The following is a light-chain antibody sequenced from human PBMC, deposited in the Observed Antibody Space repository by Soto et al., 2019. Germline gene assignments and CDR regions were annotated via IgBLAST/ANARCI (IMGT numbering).Light chain of an antibody. Sequence: QSALTQPASVSGSPGQSITISCTGTSSDVGSYNLVSWYQQHPGKAPKHMIYEGSKRPSGVSNRFSGSKSGNTASLTISGLQAEDEADYYCCSYAGSSTDVVFGGGTQLTVL. CDR3: CSYAGSSTDVV. CDR1: SSDVGSYNL. J-gene: IGLJ2*01. CDR2: EGS. V-gene: IGLV2-23*01.